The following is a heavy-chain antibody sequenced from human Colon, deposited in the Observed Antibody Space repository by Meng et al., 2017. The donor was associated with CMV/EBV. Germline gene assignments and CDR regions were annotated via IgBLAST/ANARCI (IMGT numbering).Heavy chain of an antibody. CDR3: ARIVVVPAAILGNYQENWFDP. V-gene: IGHV1-69*10. CDR2: IIPILGIA. Sequence: SVKVSCKASGGTFSSYAISWVRQAPGQGLEWMGGIIPILGIANYAQKFQGRVTITADKSTSTAYMELSSLRSEDTAVYYCARIVVVPAAILGNYQENWFDPWGQGTLVTVSS. D-gene: IGHD2-2*01. CDR1: GGTFSSYA. J-gene: IGHJ5*02.